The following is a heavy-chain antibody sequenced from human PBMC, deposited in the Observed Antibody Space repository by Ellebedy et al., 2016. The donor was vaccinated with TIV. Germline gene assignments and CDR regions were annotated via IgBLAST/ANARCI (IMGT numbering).Heavy chain of an antibody. CDR1: GGSFSGYY. Sequence: MPSETLSLTCAVYGGSFSGYYWSWIRQPPGKGLEWIGYIYYSGSTNYNPSLKSRVTISVDTSKNQFSLKLSSVTAADTAVYYCARDKFCTNGVCPPLYWGQGTLVTVSS. V-gene: IGHV4-59*12. D-gene: IGHD2-8*01. CDR3: ARDKFCTNGVCPPLY. J-gene: IGHJ4*02. CDR2: IYYSGST.